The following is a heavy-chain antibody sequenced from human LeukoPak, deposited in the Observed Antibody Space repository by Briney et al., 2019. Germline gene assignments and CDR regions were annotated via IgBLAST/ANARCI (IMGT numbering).Heavy chain of an antibody. V-gene: IGHV1-18*01. J-gene: IGHJ4*02. D-gene: IGHD6-6*01. CDR3: ARDPGIAARRSNLDY. CDR1: GYTFTSYG. Sequence: ASVKVSCKASGYTFTSYGISWVRQAPGQGLEWMGWISAYNGNTNYAQKLQGRVTMTTDTSTSTAYMELRSLRSDDTAAYYCARDPGIAARRSNLDYWGQGTLVTVSS. CDR2: ISAYNGNT.